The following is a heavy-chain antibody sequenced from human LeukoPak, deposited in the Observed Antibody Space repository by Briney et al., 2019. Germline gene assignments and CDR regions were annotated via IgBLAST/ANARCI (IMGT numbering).Heavy chain of an antibody. D-gene: IGHD1-14*01. CDR1: GFTFRSYV. Sequence: GGSLRLSCASSGFTFRSYVMTWVRQAPGKGLEWVSYIGNTGRTIYYADSVQGRFTISRDNAKNSLYLQMNSLRAEDTAIYYCVRGDRYFFDFWGQGTLVTVSS. CDR2: IGNTGRTI. V-gene: IGHV3-48*03. CDR3: VRGDRYFFDF. J-gene: IGHJ4*02.